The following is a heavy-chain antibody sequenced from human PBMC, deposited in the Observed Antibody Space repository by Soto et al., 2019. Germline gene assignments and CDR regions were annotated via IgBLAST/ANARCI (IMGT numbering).Heavy chain of an antibody. CDR1: GGSGGSFSGYY. Sequence: SETLSLTCAVYGGSGGSFSGYYWSWIRQPPGKGLEWIGEINYSGSTNYNPSLKSRVTISVDTSKSQFSLKLTSVTAADTALYYCASLKDIRNGYFFDSWGRGSLVT. CDR2: INYSGST. CDR3: ASLKDIRNGYFFDS. V-gene: IGHV4-34*01. D-gene: IGHD2-2*03. J-gene: IGHJ4*01.